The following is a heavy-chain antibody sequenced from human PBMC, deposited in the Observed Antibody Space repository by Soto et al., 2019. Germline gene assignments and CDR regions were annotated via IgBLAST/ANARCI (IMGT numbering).Heavy chain of an antibody. Sequence: QVHLVESGGGVVQPGRSLRLACAVSGFRFSDYGMHWVRQAPGKGLEWVAVISNDGSKKYYGDSVQGRFTISRDDSKSTVYVQMDSLNPEDTAVYYCAKTRRGSDMFFYGLDVWGQGTTVTVSS. V-gene: IGHV3-30*18. CDR2: ISNDGSKK. CDR3: AKTRRGSDMFFYGLDV. J-gene: IGHJ6*02. CDR1: GFRFSDYG. D-gene: IGHD3-10*02.